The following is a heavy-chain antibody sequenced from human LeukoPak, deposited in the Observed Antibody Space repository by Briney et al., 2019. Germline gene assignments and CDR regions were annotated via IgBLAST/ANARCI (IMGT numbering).Heavy chain of an antibody. CDR3: ARVIVGATTGFDY. Sequence: PGGSLRLSCAASGFTFSSYWMYWVSQAPGKGPAWVSRINGDGSSTSYADSVKGRFTISRDNAKNTLYLQMNSLRAEDTAVYYCARVIVGATTGFDYWGQGTLVTVSS. CDR1: GFTFSSYW. D-gene: IGHD1-26*01. CDR2: INGDGSST. V-gene: IGHV3-74*01. J-gene: IGHJ4*02.